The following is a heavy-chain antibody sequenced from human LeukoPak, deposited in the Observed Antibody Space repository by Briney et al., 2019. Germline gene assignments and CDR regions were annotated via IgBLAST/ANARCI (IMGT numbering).Heavy chain of an antibody. CDR3: ASEYGGHDFVVY. V-gene: IGHV4-39*01. CDR1: GGSISSSSYY. D-gene: IGHD5-12*01. CDR2: VYYSGST. J-gene: IGHJ4*02. Sequence: SETLSLTCSVSGGSISSSSYYWAWIRQPPGKGLEWIGGVYYSGSTYYNPSLKSRLTIYVDTSKNQFSLNLSSVTAADTAVYYCASEYGGHDFVVYWGQGTLVTVSS.